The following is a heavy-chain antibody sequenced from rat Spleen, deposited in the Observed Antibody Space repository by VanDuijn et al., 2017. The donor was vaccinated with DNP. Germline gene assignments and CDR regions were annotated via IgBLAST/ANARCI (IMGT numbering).Heavy chain of an antibody. J-gene: IGHJ2*01. CDR1: GFSLTSNN. Sequence: QVQLKESGPGLVQPSQTLSLTCTVAGFSLTSNNVHWVRQPPGKGLEWMGRIQSGGNTDYSSALKSRLRISRDTSKSQVFLKMNSVQTEDTAMYFCARSLAAVAPSGAMDAWGQGVMVTVSS. V-gene: IGHV2-1*01. D-gene: IGHD1-3*01. CDR2: IQSGGNT. CDR3: ARSLAAVAPSGAMDA.